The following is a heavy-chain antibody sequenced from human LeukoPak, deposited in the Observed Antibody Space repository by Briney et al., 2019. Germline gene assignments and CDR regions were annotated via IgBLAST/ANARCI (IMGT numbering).Heavy chain of an antibody. Sequence: GGSLRLSCAASGFTFSSYAMHWVRQAPGKGLEWVAVISYDGSNKYYADSVKGRFTISRDNSKNTLYLQMNSLRAEDTAVYYCARVLTIVGATEGSFDYWGQGTLVTVSS. J-gene: IGHJ4*02. CDR1: GFTFSSYA. D-gene: IGHD1-26*01. CDR2: ISYDGSNK. V-gene: IGHV3-30-3*01. CDR3: ARVLTIVGATEGSFDY.